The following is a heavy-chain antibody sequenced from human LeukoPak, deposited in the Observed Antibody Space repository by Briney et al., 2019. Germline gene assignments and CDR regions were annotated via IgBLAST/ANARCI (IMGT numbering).Heavy chain of an antibody. CDR1: GFTFSSYA. J-gene: IGHJ4*02. Sequence: GRSLRLSCAASGFTFSSYAMHWVRQAPGKGLEWVAVISYDGSNKYYADSVKGRFTISRDNSKNTLYLQMNSLRAEDTAVYYCARPYCSSTSCYWIIVSPFDYWGQGTLVTVSS. CDR2: ISYDGSNK. CDR3: ARPYCSSTSCYWIIVSPFDY. V-gene: IGHV3-30-3*01. D-gene: IGHD2-2*01.